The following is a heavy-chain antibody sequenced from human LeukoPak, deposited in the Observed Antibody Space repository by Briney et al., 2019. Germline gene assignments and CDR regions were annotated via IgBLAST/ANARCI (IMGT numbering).Heavy chain of an antibody. CDR1: GFTFSSYA. V-gene: IGHV3-30*04. J-gene: IGHJ5*02. Sequence: PGRSLRLSCAASGFTFSSYAMHWVRQAPGKGLEWVAVISYDGSNKYYAGSVKGRFTISRDNSMNTLYLQMNSLRAEDTAVYYCAKDLEGSPPLPFDPWGQGTLVTVSS. D-gene: IGHD2-15*01. CDR3: AKDLEGSPPLPFDP. CDR2: ISYDGSNK.